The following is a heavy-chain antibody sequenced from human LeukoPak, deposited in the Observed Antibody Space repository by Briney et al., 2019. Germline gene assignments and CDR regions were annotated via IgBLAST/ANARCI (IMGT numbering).Heavy chain of an antibody. V-gene: IGHV3-23*01. D-gene: IGHD1-20*01. CDR3: ANSINWNAQGDY. J-gene: IGHJ4*02. CDR2: ISGSGSST. Sequence: GGSLSLSCGASGFTFSSYAMTWVRQAPGKGLEWVSAISGSGSSTYYADSVKGRFTISRDNSKNTLYLQMNSLRAEDTAVYYCANSINWNAQGDYWGQGTLVTVSS. CDR1: GFTFSSYA.